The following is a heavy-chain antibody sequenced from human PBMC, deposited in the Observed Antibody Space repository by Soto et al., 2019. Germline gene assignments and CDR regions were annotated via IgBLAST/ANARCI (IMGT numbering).Heavy chain of an antibody. CDR3: ARGGRHSNYYYYYGMDV. Sequence: ASVKVSCKAFGYTFSIYYIHWVRQAPGPGLEWMGVINTSGGSTTYAQKFQGRVTMTRDTSTSTVFMELSSLRSEDTAVYYCARGGRHSNYYYYYGMDVWGQGTTVTVSS. CDR1: GYTFSIYY. V-gene: IGHV1-46*01. CDR2: INTSGGST. J-gene: IGHJ6*02. D-gene: IGHD6-25*01.